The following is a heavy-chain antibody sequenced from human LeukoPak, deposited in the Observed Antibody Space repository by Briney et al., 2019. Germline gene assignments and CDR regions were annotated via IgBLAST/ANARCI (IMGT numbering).Heavy chain of an antibody. V-gene: IGHV4-38-2*01. CDR2: IYHSGST. Sequence: PSETLSLTXAVSGYSISSGYYWGWIRQPPGKGLEWIGSIYHSGSTYYNPSLKSRVTISVDTSKNQFSLKLSSVTAADTAVYYCARRDIGAAYSSLGYYYMDVWGKGTTVTVSS. J-gene: IGHJ6*03. D-gene: IGHD2-15*01. CDR3: ARRDIGAAYSSLGYYYMDV. CDR1: GYSISSGYY.